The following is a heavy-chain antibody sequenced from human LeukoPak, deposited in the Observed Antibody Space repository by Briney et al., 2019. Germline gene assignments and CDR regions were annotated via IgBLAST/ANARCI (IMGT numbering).Heavy chain of an antibody. CDR1: GYTFTSYD. CDR2: MNPNSGNT. CDR3: ARYCSSTSCYTGYYYYGMDV. Sequence: ASVKVSCKASGYTFTSYDINWVRQATGQGLEWMGWMNPNSGNTGYAQKFQGRVTMTRNTSISTAYMELSSLRSEATAVYYCARYCSSTSCYTGYYYYGMDVWGQGTTVTVSS. J-gene: IGHJ6*02. D-gene: IGHD2-2*02. V-gene: IGHV1-8*01.